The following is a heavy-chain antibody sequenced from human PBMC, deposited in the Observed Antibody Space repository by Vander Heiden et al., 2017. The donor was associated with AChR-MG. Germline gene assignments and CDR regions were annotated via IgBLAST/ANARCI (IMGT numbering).Heavy chain of an antibody. Sequence: EGQLVESGGGLVQPGGSLRLSCPASGFDFSDYEMNWVRQAPGKGLEWISYITSSSNSIYYSDSVKGRFTISRDNANNSLYLQMNSLRAEDTALYYCARGLGWRHNWFDLWGQGTLVTVSS. CDR3: ARGLGWRHNWFDL. CDR2: ITSSSNSI. CDR1: GFDFSDYE. D-gene: IGHD2-21*02. J-gene: IGHJ5*02. V-gene: IGHV3-48*03.